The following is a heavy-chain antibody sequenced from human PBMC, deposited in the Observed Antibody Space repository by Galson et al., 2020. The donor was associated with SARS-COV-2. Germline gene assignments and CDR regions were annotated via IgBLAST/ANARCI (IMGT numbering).Heavy chain of an antibody. Sequence: GESLKISCAASGFTFDDYGMSWVRQAPGKGLEWVSGINWNGGSTGYADSVKGRFTISRDNAKNSLYLQMISLRAEDTALYHCARGIIGYYYYGMDVWGQGTTATVSS. J-gene: IGHJ6*02. CDR1: GFTFDDYG. CDR2: INWNGGST. V-gene: IGHV3-20*01. CDR3: ARGIIGYYYYGMDV.